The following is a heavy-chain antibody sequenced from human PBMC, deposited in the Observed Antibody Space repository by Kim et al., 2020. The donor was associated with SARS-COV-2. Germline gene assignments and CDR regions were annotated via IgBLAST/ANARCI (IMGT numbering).Heavy chain of an antibody. CDR3: ARGFGTGRLSRPGFGELLAPPFDY. V-gene: IGHV4-30-4*01. CDR2: IYYSGST. D-gene: IGHD3-10*01. J-gene: IGHJ4*02. Sequence: SETLSLTCTVSGGSISSGDYYWSWIRQPPGKGLEWIGYIYYSGSTYYNPSLKSRVTISVDTSKNQFSLKLSSVTAADTAVYYCARGFGTGRLSRPGFGELLAPPFDYWGQGTLVTVSS. CDR1: GGSISSGDYY.